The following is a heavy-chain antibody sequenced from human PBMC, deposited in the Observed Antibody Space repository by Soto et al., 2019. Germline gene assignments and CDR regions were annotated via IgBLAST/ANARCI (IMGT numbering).Heavy chain of an antibody. J-gene: IGHJ5*02. CDR3: ARCWVTGGPGLDP. D-gene: IGHD4-4*01. V-gene: IGHV3-33*08. CDR1: GFTFSSYG. CDR2: IWYDGSNK. Sequence: GGSLRLSCSASGFTFSSYGMHWVRQAPGKGLEWVAVIWYDGSNKYYADSVKGRFTVSRDNSKNTLYLQMNSLRAEDTAVYYCARCWVTGGPGLDPWGQGTLVIVSS.